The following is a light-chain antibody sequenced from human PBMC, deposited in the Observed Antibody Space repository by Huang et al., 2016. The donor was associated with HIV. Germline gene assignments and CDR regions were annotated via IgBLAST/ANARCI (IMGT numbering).Light chain of an antibody. J-gene: IGKJ2*01. CDR3: QQYDNLPYT. CDR1: QDISNY. Sequence: IQMTQFPSSLSASVGDRVTITCQASQDISNYLNWYQQKPGKAPKLLIYDASNLETGVPSRFSGSGSGTDFTVTISSLQPEDIATYYCQQYDNLPYTFGQGTKLEIK. V-gene: IGKV1-33*01. CDR2: DAS.